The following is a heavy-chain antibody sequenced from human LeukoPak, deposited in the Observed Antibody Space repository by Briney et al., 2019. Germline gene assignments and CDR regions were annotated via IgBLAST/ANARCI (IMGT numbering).Heavy chain of an antibody. CDR1: GYTFTGYY. CDR3: AREYCGGDCYPYFDY. CDR2: INPNSGGT. J-gene: IGHJ4*02. V-gene: IGHV1-2*02. D-gene: IGHD2-21*02. Sequence: ASVKVSCKASGYTFTGYYMHWVRQAPGQGLEWMGWINPNSGGTNYAQKFQGRVTMTRDTSISTAYMELSRLRSDDTAVYYCAREYCGGDCYPYFDYWGQGTLVTVSS.